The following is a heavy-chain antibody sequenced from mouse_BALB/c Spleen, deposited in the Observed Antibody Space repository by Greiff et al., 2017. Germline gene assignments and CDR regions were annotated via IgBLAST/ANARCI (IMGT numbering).Heavy chain of an antibody. D-gene: IGHD1-2*01. CDR3: ARYDGYFAY. Sequence: VKLQESGPGLVKPSQSLSLTCTVTGYSITSDYAWNWIRQFPGNKLEWMGYISYSGSTSYNPSLKSRISITRDTSKNQFFLQLNSVTTEDTATYYCARYDGYFAYWGQGTLVTVSA. V-gene: IGHV3-2*02. CDR2: ISYSGST. CDR1: GYSITSDYA. J-gene: IGHJ3*01.